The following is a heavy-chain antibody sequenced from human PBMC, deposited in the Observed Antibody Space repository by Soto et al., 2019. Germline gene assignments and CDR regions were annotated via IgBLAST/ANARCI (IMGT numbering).Heavy chain of an antibody. J-gene: IGHJ4*02. CDR3: VRGGWYPVQ. Sequence: GGSLRLSCGASGFTFKTSWMSWVRQAPGKGLEWVGNIDQDGSEKNYVDSVRGRFTFSRDNTKNLLFLQMNGLRPEDTAVYYCVRGGWYPVQWGQGTLVTVSS. CDR1: GFTFKTSW. V-gene: IGHV3-7*01. D-gene: IGHD6-19*01. CDR2: IDQDGSEK.